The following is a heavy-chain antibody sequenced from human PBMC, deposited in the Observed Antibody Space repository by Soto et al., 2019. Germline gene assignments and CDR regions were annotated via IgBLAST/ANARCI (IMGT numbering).Heavy chain of an antibody. J-gene: IGHJ4*02. CDR1: GYDFYTSW. Sequence: PGESLKISCKASGYDFYTSWIAWVRQMPGEGLEWMGMIYPGDSDTNYSPSFQGQVNISVDKYINTAYLQWSSLKTSDSAMYYCARRGDGGDDGPGNFDFWGQGTLVTVSS. CDR3: ARRGDGGDDGPGNFDF. V-gene: IGHV5-51*01. CDR2: IYPGDSDT. D-gene: IGHD5-12*01.